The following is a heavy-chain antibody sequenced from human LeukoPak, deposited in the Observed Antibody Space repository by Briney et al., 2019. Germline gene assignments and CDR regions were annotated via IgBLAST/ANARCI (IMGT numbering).Heavy chain of an antibody. J-gene: IGHJ4*02. CDR1: KFAFDDCG. CDR2: FSGSGGST. Sequence: GGSLRLSCAASKFAFDDCGMSWVRQAPGKGLEWVSSFSGSGGSTYYADSVKGRFTISRDNSKNTLYLQMNSLRAEDTAVYYCAKSGLNRFDYWGQGTLVTVSS. V-gene: IGHV3-23*01. D-gene: IGHD2-15*01. CDR3: AKSGLNRFDY.